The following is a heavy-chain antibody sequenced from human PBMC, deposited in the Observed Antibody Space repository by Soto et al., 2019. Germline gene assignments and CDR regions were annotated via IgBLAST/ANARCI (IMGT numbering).Heavy chain of an antibody. D-gene: IGHD3-3*01. Sequence: PGGSLRLSCVDSGFPFSTYAMAWARQAPGKGLEWVPYINVSAGGTYYADSVKGRFTISRDNSKNTVYLQMNSLRGEDTAVYSCAKDGGYDTRAPDAFDIWGQGTMVTVSS. CDR2: INVSAGGT. CDR1: GFPFSTYA. CDR3: AKDGGYDTRAPDAFDI. V-gene: IGHV3-23*01. J-gene: IGHJ3*02.